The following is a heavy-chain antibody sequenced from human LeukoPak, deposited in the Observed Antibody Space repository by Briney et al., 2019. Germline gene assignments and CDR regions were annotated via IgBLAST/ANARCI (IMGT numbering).Heavy chain of an antibody. J-gene: IGHJ5*02. CDR3: ARNYESGYSIGP. CDR2: IQHSGNI. D-gene: IGHD3-3*01. V-gene: IGHV4-34*01. Sequence: PSETLSLTCAVYGGSFSGYYWSWVRQPPGKGLEWIGEIQHSGNINYNLSLKSRVTISVDKSKNQFSLTVTSVTAADTAIYYCARNYESGYSIGPWGQGTLVTVSS. CDR1: GGSFSGYY.